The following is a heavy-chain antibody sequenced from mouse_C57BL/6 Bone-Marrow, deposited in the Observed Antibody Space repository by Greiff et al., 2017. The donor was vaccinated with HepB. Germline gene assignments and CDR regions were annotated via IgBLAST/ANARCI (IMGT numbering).Heavy chain of an antibody. CDR3: ARGGYDDPYWYFDV. Sequence: QVQLQQSGAELARPGASVKLSCKASGYTFTSYGISWVKQRTGQGLEWIGEIYPRSGNTYYNEKFKGKATLTADKSSSTAYMELRSLTSEDSAFYFWARGGYDDPYWYFDVWGTGTTVTVSS. D-gene: IGHD2-14*01. CDR2: IYPRSGNT. CDR1: GYTFTSYG. J-gene: IGHJ1*03. V-gene: IGHV1-81*01.